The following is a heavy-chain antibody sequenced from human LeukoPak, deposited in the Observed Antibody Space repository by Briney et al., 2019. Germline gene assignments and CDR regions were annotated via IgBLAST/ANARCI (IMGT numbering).Heavy chain of an antibody. D-gene: IGHD4-23*01. CDR1: GGSISSYY. V-gene: IGHV4-59*08. J-gene: IGHJ5*02. CDR2: IYYSGST. Sequence: ASETLSLTCTVSGGSISSYYWSWIRQPPGKGLEWIGYIYYSGSTNYNPSLKSRVTISVDTSKNQFSLKLSSVTAADTAVYYCAGHAVGWFDPWGQGTLVTVSS. CDR3: AGHAVGWFDP.